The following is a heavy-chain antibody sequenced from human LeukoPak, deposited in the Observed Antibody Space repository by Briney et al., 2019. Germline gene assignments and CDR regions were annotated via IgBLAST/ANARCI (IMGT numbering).Heavy chain of an antibody. CDR3: ARAGTCSSTSCDGGIEY. Sequence: PGGPLRLSCAASGFAFSSYNMKWVRQAPGKGLEWVSFISTTSTYIYYADSVKGRFTVSRDNSKNLLYLQMDSLRVEDTAVYYCARAGTCSSTSCDGGIEYWGQGTLVTVSS. CDR2: ISTTSTYI. V-gene: IGHV3-21*06. J-gene: IGHJ4*02. D-gene: IGHD2-2*01. CDR1: GFAFSSYN.